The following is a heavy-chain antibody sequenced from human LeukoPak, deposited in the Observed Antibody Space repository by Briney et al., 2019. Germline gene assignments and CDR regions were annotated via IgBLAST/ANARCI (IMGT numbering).Heavy chain of an antibody. Sequence: QPGGSLRLSCAASGFSFSKYWMHWVRQTPGEGLVWVARIKEDGTYTSYADSVKGRFTISRDNARNTVFLQMNSLRAEDTAVYYCARDFDMGITSGDDFDFWGQGTLVTVSS. CDR2: IKEDGTYT. J-gene: IGHJ4*02. CDR3: ARDFDMGITSGDDFDF. V-gene: IGHV3-74*01. D-gene: IGHD3-10*01. CDR1: GFSFSKYW.